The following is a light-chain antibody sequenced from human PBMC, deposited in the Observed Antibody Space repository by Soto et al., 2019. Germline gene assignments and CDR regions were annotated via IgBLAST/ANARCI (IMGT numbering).Light chain of an antibody. CDR3: SSFTSSGTRV. CDR2: VT. Sequence: QSAPTQPASVSGSPGQSITISCTGTSSDVGGYNYVSWYQQHPGKAPRVEVTSRPSGVSDRFSGSKSGNTASLTISGLQVEDEADYYCSSFTSSGTRVFGTGTKLTVL. J-gene: IGLJ1*01. V-gene: IGLV2-14*01. CDR1: SSDVGGYNY.